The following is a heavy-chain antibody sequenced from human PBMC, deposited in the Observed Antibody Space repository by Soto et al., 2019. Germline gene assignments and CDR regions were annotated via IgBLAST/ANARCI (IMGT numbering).Heavy chain of an antibody. J-gene: IGHJ4*02. CDR1: GGSISRYY. CDR2: VYYSGST. Sequence: PSETLSLTCTVSGGSISRYYWSWIRQSPQKGLEWIGYVYYSGSTNYNPSLKSRVTISVDTWNSQFSLRLTSVTAADTAVYYCARSYNWSPFDYWGRGTLVTVSS. V-gene: IGHV4-59*08. D-gene: IGHD1-20*01. CDR3: ARSYNWSPFDY.